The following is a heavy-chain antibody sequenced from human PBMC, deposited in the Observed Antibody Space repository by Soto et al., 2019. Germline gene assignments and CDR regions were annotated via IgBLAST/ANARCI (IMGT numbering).Heavy chain of an antibody. CDR1: GFIFSNYA. CDR2: ISGSGDR. Sequence: EVQLLESGGGLVQPGGSLRLSCTASGFIFSNYAMNWVRQTPGKGPEWVSLISGSGDRYYADSVRGRFAISRDNSKNTLFLQMNSLRAEDTAVYYCARDLGSMVRGVGWFDPWGQGTLVTVSS. D-gene: IGHD3-10*01. J-gene: IGHJ5*02. V-gene: IGHV3-23*01. CDR3: ARDLGSMVRGVGWFDP.